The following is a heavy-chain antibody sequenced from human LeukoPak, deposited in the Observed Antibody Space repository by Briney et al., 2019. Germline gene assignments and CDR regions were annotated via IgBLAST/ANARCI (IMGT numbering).Heavy chain of an antibody. D-gene: IGHD2-2*02. V-gene: IGHV4-39*01. Sequence: SETLSLTCTVSGGSTSSSTYYWAWIRQPPGKGLEWIGSIYYSGSTYYSPSLKSRVTISVDTSKNQFSLKLSSVTAADTAVYYSVRYCSSVSCYNYYGMDVWGQGTTVTVSS. CDR3: VRYCSSVSCYNYYGMDV. CDR2: IYYSGST. CDR1: GGSTSSSTYY. J-gene: IGHJ6*02.